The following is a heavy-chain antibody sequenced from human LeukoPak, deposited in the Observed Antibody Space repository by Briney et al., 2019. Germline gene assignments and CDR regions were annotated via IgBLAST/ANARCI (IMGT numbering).Heavy chain of an antibody. CDR1: GFTFSSYS. Sequence: GGSLRLSCAASGFTFSSYSMNWVRQAPGKGLEWVSSISSSSSYIYYADSVKGRFTISRDNAKNSLYLQMNSLTADDTAVYYCVRSYHPGGWFDPWGQGTLVTVSS. D-gene: IGHD2-2*01. V-gene: IGHV3-21*01. CDR3: VRSYHPGGWFDP. CDR2: ISSSSSYI. J-gene: IGHJ5*02.